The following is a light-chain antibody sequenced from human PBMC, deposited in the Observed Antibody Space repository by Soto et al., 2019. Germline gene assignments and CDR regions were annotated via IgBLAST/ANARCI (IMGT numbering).Light chain of an antibody. J-gene: IGKJ4*01. CDR2: ATS. CDR3: QKYDSAPLT. CDR1: QGIAPY. V-gene: IGKV1-27*01. Sequence: DVQMTQSPSSLSAFVGDRVTITCRASQGIAPYLAWCLQKPGKVPKLLIYATSTLQSGFPSRFSGRGSGTDFTLTINSPQPEDVGNYYCQKYDSAPLTFGGGTKVEIK.